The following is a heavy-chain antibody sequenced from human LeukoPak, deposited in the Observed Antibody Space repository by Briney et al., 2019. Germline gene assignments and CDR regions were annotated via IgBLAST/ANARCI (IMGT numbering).Heavy chain of an antibody. J-gene: IGHJ5*02. V-gene: IGHV5-51*01. CDR1: GYSFTSYW. CDR3: ATRRYSGSPNYFDP. D-gene: IGHD1-26*01. CDR2: IYPGDSDT. Sequence: HGESLKISCKGSGYSFTSYWIGWVRQMPGKGLEWMGIIYPGDSDTRYSPSFQGQVTISVDTSITTAYLYWRSLKASDTAMYYCATRRYSGSPNYFDPWGQGTLVTVSS.